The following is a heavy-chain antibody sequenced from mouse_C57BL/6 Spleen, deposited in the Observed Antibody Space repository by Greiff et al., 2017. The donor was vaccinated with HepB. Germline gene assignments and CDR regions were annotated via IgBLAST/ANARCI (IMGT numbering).Heavy chain of an antibody. CDR1: GYSFTDYN. V-gene: IGHV1-39*01. CDR3: AREMVSQFAY. D-gene: IGHD2-3*01. J-gene: IGHJ3*01. Sequence: VQLKESGPELVKPGASVKISCKASGYSFTDYNMNWVKQSNGKSLEWIGVINPNYGTTGYNQKFKGKATLTVDQSSSTAYMQLNRLTSEDSAVYYCAREMVSQFAYWGQGTLVTVSA. CDR2: INPNYGTT.